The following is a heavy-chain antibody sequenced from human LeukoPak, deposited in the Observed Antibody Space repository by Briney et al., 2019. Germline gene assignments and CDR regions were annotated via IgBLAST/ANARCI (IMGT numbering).Heavy chain of an antibody. CDR1: GYSISSGYY. Sequence: SETLSLTCTVSGYSISSGYYWGWIRQPPGKGLEWIGSIYHSGNTYYNPSLKSRVTISVDTSKNQFSLKLSSVTAADTAVYYCARAGYYDSSGYDYWGQGTLVTVSS. CDR2: IYHSGNT. V-gene: IGHV4-38-2*02. CDR3: ARAGYYDSSGYDY. J-gene: IGHJ4*02. D-gene: IGHD3-22*01.